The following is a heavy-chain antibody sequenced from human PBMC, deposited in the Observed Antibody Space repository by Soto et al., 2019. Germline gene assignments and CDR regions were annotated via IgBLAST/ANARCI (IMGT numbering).Heavy chain of an antibody. CDR2: IYSGGST. V-gene: IGHV3-66*01. Sequence: EVQLVESGGGLVQPGGSLRLSCAASGFTVSSNYMSWVRQAPGKGLEWVSVIYSGGSTYYADSVKGRFTISRDNSKNTLCVQMNSLRDEDTAGYYCASDRTPTGMDVWGQGTTAAVS. CDR3: ASDRTPTGMDV. J-gene: IGHJ6*02. CDR1: GFTVSSNY.